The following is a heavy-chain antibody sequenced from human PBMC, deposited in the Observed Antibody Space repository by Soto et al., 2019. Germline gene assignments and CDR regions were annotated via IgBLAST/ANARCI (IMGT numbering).Heavy chain of an antibody. V-gene: IGHV1-69*06. CDR1: GGTFSSYA. J-gene: IGHJ4*02. CDR3: AREARIAARIAPFGY. D-gene: IGHD6-6*01. Sequence: QVQLVQSGAEVKKPGSSVKVSCKASGGTFSSYAISWVRQAPGQGLEWMGGIIPIFGTANYAQKFQGRVTITADKSTSTAYMELSSLRSEVTALYYCAREARIAARIAPFGYWGQGTLVTVSS. CDR2: IIPIFGTA.